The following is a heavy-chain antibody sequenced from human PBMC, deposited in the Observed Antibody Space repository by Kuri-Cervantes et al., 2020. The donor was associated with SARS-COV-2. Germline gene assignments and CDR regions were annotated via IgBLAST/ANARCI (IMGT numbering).Heavy chain of an antibody. V-gene: IGHV4-34*01. J-gene: IGHJ4*02. CDR3: ARGRHTNTGRPGYFDS. Sequence: SQTLALTCAVHGESFSGHYWSWIRQPPGKGLEWIGEINHVGSTKYNPSLKSRVIVSVDTSKNQFSLNLTSVTAADTAVYYCARGRHTNTGRPGYFDSWGQGTQVTVSS. D-gene: IGHD2-8*01. CDR2: INHVGST. CDR1: GESFSGHY.